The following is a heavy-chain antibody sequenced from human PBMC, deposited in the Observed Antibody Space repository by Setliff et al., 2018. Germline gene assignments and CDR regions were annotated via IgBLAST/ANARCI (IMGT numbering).Heavy chain of an antibody. V-gene: IGHV4-34*01. Sequence: SETLSLTCAASGGTFTYYYWTWIRQSPAKGLEWIGEITHTGTTGSTKYNPSLKSRVTMSIDTSKNQFSLMVTSLTAADTAVYYCARVRHVASRLLVSWGQGTLVTVSS. CDR3: ARVRHVASRLLVS. CDR1: GGTFTYYY. D-gene: IGHD6-6*01. J-gene: IGHJ4*02. CDR2: ITHTGTTGST.